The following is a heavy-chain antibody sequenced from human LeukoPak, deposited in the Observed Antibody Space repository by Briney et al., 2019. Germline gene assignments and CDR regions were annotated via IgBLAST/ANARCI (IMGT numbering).Heavy chain of an antibody. CDR2: INHSGST. CDR1: GGSFSGYY. Sequence: SETLSLTCGVYGGSFSGYYWSWIRQPPGKGLEWIGEINHSGSTNYNPSLKSRVTISVDTSKNQFSLKLSSVTAADTAVYYCAREAYYDSSGYYNWGQGTLVTVSS. J-gene: IGHJ4*02. D-gene: IGHD3-22*01. CDR3: AREAYYDSSGYYN. V-gene: IGHV4-34*01.